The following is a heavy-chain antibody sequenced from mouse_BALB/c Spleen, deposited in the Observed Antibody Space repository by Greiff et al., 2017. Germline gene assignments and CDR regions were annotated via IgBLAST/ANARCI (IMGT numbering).Heavy chain of an antibody. CDR3: AGGYPYYFDY. CDR2: ISYDGSN. CDR1: GYSITSGYY. V-gene: IGHV3-6*02. J-gene: IGHJ2*01. D-gene: IGHD2-2*01. Sequence: EVHLVESGPGLVKPSQSLSLTCSVTGYSITSGYYWNWIRQFPGNKLEWMGYISYDGSNNYNPSLKNRISITRDTSKNQFFLKLNSVTTEDTATYYCAGGYPYYFDYWGQGTTLTVSS.